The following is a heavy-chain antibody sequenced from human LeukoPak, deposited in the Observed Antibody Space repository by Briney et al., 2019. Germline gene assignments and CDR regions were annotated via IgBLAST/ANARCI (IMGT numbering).Heavy chain of an antibody. CDR1: GGSISNKY. CDR2: IYDSGST. CDR3: ASLTTADAFDI. V-gene: IGHV4-59*01. Sequence: SETLSLTCTVSGGSISNKYWSWIRQPPGKGLEWIGYIYDSGSTNYNPSLKSRVTISVDTSKNQSSLKVSSVTAADTAVYYCASLTTADAFDIWGQGTMVTVSS. D-gene: IGHD3-22*01. J-gene: IGHJ3*02.